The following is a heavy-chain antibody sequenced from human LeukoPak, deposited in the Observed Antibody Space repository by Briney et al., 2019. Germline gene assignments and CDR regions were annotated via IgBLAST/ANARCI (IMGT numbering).Heavy chain of an antibody. CDR1: GFTVSSNY. Sequence: GGSLRLSCAASGFTVSSNYMSWVRQAPGKGLEWVSVNYSGGSTYYADSVKGRFTISRHNSKNTLYLQMNSLRAEDTAVYYCARSLAVAGTLDAFDIWGQGTMVTVSS. CDR3: ARSLAVAGTLDAFDI. J-gene: IGHJ3*02. D-gene: IGHD6-19*01. CDR2: NYSGGST. V-gene: IGHV3-53*04.